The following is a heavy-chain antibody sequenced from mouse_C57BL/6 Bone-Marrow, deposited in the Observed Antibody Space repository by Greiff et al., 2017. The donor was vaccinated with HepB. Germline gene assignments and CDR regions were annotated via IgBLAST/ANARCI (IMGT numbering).Heavy chain of an antibody. V-gene: IGHV1-82*01. D-gene: IGHD1-1*01. J-gene: IGHJ2*01. CDR3: VLRSPFDY. CDR1: GYAFSSYW. CDR2: IYPGDGDT. Sequence: VQLQESGPELVKPGASVKISCKASGYAFSSYWMNWVKQRPGKGLEWIGRIYPGDGDTNYNGKFKGKATLTADKSSSTAYMQLSSLTSEDSAVYFCVLRSPFDYWGQGTTLTVSS.